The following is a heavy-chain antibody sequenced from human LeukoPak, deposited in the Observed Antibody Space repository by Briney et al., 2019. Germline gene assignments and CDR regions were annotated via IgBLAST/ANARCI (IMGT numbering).Heavy chain of an antibody. CDR2: VYSGGST. CDR3: ARYHTALNY. D-gene: IGHD5-18*01. Sequence: GGSLRLSCVASGFSVSSDYMTGVRQAPGKGLEGVSVVYSGGSTYLADSVKGRFTISRDNSKNTLYLQMNNLRVEDTAVYYCARYHTALNYWGQGTLVTASS. J-gene: IGHJ4*02. V-gene: IGHV3-53*01. CDR1: GFSVSSDY.